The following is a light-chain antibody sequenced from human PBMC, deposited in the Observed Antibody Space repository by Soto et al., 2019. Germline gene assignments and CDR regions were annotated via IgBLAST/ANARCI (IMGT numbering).Light chain of an antibody. Sequence: QLVLTQPPSASGTPGQRVTISCSGSSSNIGSNYVYWYQQLPGTAPKLLIYRNNQRPSGVPDLFSGSKSGISASLAISGLRSEDEADYYCAAWDDSLSVHYVFGTGTKLTVL. CDR1: SSNIGSNY. CDR2: RNN. J-gene: IGLJ1*01. CDR3: AAWDDSLSVHYV. V-gene: IGLV1-47*01.